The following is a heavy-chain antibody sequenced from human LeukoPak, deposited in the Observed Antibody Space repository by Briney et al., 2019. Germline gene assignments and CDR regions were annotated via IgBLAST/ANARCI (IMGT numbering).Heavy chain of an antibody. J-gene: IGHJ4*02. Sequence: GGSLRLSCVASGFTFSSYWMTWVRQAPGKGPEWVANIKTDGSQIYYVDSVRGRFTISRDNAKNSLYLQMNSLRVEDTAVYYCARDLNWETYWGQGTLVTVSS. D-gene: IGHD7-27*01. CDR3: ARDLNWETY. CDR1: GFTFSSYW. CDR2: IKTDGSQI. V-gene: IGHV3-7*01.